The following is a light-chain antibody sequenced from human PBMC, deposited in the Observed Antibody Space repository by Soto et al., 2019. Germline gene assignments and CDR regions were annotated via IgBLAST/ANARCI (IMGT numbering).Light chain of an antibody. J-gene: IGKJ2*01. CDR2: KVS. CDR3: MQGTHWPPYT. Sequence: DVVMTQSPLSLPVTLGQPASISCRSSHSLVYSDGIAYLNWFQQRPGQSPRRLIYKVSYRDSGVPDRFSGSGSGTDFTLRISRVEAEDVGVYYCMQGTHWPPYTFGQGTNLHIK. V-gene: IGKV2-30*01. CDR1: HSLVYSDGIAY.